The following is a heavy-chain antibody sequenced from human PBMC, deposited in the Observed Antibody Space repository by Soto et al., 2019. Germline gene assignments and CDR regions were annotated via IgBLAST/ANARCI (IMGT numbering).Heavy chain of an antibody. J-gene: IGHJ3*02. D-gene: IGHD2-15*01. CDR3: ARAAPPPYCSGGSCYSVDAFDI. CDR2: IYYSGGT. Sequence: SETLSLTCTVSGGSISSGGYYWSWIRQHPGKGLEWIGYIYYSGGTYYNPSLKSRVTISVDTSKNQFSLKLSSVTAADTAVYYCARAAPPPYCSGGSCYSVDAFDIWGQGTMVTVS. CDR1: GGSISSGGYY. V-gene: IGHV4-31*03.